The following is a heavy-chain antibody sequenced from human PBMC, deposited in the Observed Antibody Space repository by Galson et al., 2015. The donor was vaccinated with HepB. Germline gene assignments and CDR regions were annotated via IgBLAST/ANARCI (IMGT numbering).Heavy chain of an antibody. D-gene: IGHD2-2*01. J-gene: IGHJ4*02. CDR2: IYYSGST. V-gene: IGHV4-39*02. CDR3: ARDFYCSSTSCSTDY. CDR1: GGSISSSSYY. Sequence: SETLSLTCTVSGGSISSSSYYWGWIRQPPGKGLEWIGSIYYSGSTYYNPSLKSRVTISVDTSKNQFSLKLSSVTAADTAVYYCARDFYCSSTSCSTDYWGQGTLVTVSS.